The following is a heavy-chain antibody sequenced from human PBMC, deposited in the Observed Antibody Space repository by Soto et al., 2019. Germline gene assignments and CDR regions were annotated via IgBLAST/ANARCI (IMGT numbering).Heavy chain of an antibody. CDR1: GDSISTVDYF. CDR3: ARGRYCLTGSCFPNWFDS. Sequence: SETLSRTCSVSGDSISTVDYFWAWIRQPPGQTLEYIGYIYKSATTYYNPSFESRVAISLDTSKSQFSLTVTSVTAGDTAVYFCARGRYCLTGSCFPNWFDSWGRGTLVTVSS. V-gene: IGHV4-30-4*01. D-gene: IGHD2-15*01. CDR2: IYKSATT. J-gene: IGHJ5*01.